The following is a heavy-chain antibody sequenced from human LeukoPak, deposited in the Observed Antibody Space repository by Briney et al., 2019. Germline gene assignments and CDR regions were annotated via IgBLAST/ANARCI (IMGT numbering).Heavy chain of an antibody. CDR3: AKKTTGYLMNAFDI. D-gene: IGHD4-17*01. Sequence: SETLCLTCTVSGGSISSYYWSWIRQPPGKGLEWIGYIYYSGSTNYNPSLKSRVTISVDTSKNQFSLKLSSVTAADTAVYYCAKKTTGYLMNAFDIWGQGTMVTVSS. V-gene: IGHV4-59*01. J-gene: IGHJ3*02. CDR2: IYYSGST. CDR1: GGSISSYY.